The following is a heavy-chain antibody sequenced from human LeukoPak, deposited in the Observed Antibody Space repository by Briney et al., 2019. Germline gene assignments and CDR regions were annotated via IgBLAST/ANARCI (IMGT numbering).Heavy chain of an antibody. D-gene: IGHD5-12*01. J-gene: IGHJ5*02. CDR2: ISSSSSYI. CDR3: ARDGRYSGYH. V-gene: IGHV3-21*01. CDR1: GFMFSDHY. Sequence: GGSLRLSCAASGFMFSDHYMNWVRQAPGKGLEWVSSISSSSSYIYYADSVKGRFTISRDNAKNSLYLQMNSLRAEDTAVYYCARDGRYSGYHWGQGTLVTVSS.